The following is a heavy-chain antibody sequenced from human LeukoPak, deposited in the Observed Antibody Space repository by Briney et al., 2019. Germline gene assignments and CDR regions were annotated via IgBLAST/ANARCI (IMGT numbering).Heavy chain of an antibody. V-gene: IGHV3-15*01. CDR3: TTEIELGTAFDI. J-gene: IGHJ3*02. CDR2: IKSKTDGGTT. CDR1: GFTFSNAW. Sequence: GGSLRLSCAASGFTFSNAWMSWVRQAPGKGLEWVGRIKSKTDGGTTDYAAPVKGRFTISRDDSKNTLYLQMNSLKTEDTAVYYCTTEIELGTAFDIWGQGTMVTVSS. D-gene: IGHD7-27*01.